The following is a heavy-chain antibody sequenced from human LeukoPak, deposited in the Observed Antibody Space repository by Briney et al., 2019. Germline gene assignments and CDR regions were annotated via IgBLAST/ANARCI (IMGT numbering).Heavy chain of an antibody. V-gene: IGHV3-53*01. D-gene: IGHD6-13*01. CDR3: ARAGYSSSRRWFDP. J-gene: IGHJ5*02. CDR2: IYSGGST. CDR1: GFTVSSNY. Sequence: GGSLRLSCAASGFTVSSNYMSWVRQAPGKGLGWVSVIYSGGSTYYADSVKGRFTISRDNSKNTLYLQMNSLRAEDTAVYYCARAGYSSSRRWFDPWGQGTLVTVSS.